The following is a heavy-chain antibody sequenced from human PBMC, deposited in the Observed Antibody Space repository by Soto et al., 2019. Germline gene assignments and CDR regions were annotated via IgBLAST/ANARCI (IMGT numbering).Heavy chain of an antibody. D-gene: IGHD3-16*01. V-gene: IGHV4-4*07. CDR1: GGSISSYH. J-gene: IGHJ4*02. Sequence: SETLSLTSSVSGGSISSYHWSWIRQPAGKGLEWIGRMYSTGNTNYNPSLKSRVTVSIDTSKNQFFLRLNSVTAADSAVYYCAREFGDTCNCAGHWGQVTAFTV. CDR2: MYSTGNT. CDR3: AREFGDTCNCAGH.